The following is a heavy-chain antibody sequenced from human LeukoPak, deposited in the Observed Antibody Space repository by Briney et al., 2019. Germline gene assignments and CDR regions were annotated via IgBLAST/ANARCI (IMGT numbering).Heavy chain of an antibody. CDR1: GGTFSSYA. CDR2: IIPILGIA. CDR3: ARGYYGDHYPPYYYGMDV. Sequence: ASVKVSCKASGGTFSSYAISWVRQAPGQGLEWMGRIIPILGIANYAQKFQGRVTITADKSTSTAYMELSSLRSEDTAVYYCARGYYGDHYPPYYYGMDVWGQGTTVTVSS. V-gene: IGHV1-69*04. D-gene: IGHD4-17*01. J-gene: IGHJ6*02.